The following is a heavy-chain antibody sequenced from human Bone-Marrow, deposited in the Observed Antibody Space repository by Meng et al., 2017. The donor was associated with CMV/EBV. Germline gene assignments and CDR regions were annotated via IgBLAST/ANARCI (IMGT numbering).Heavy chain of an antibody. CDR1: GGSISSSSYY. D-gene: IGHD1-26*01. Sequence: SETLSLTCTVSGGSISSSSYYWGWIRQPPGKGLEWIGSIYYSGSTYYNPSLKSRVTISVDTSKNQFSLKLSSVTAADTAVYYCARDRIVGATLDYWGQGTLATVSS. CDR3: ARDRIVGATLDY. CDR2: IYYSGST. V-gene: IGHV4-39*07. J-gene: IGHJ4*02.